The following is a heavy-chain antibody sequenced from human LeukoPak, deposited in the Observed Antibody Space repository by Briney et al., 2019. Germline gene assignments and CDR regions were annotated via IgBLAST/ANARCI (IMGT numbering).Heavy chain of an antibody. J-gene: IGHJ4*02. D-gene: IGHD3-10*01. V-gene: IGHV3-30*18. Sequence: PGGSLRLSCAASGFPFSSYGMHWVRQAPGKGLEWVAVISYDGSNKYYAGSVKGRFTISRDNSKNTLYLQMNSLRAEDTAVYYCAKDFESVVPYYGSGTDYWGQGTLVTVSS. CDR1: GFPFSSYG. CDR2: ISYDGSNK. CDR3: AKDFESVVPYYGSGTDY.